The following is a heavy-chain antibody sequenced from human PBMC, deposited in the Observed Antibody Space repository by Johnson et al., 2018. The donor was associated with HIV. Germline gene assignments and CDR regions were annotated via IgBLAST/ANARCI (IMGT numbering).Heavy chain of an antibody. CDR1: GFTFSNYW. CDR2: IRQDGSAT. V-gene: IGHV3-7*01. Sequence: VQLVESGGGLVQPGGSLRLSCAGSGFTFSNYWMSWVRQAPGKGLEWVANIRQDGSATYSVNSVKGRFTISRDNAKSSLYVEMNSLRAEDTAVYHCARGAMTMTQKGAFYVWGQGTMVTVSS. J-gene: IGHJ3*01. CDR3: ARGAMTMTQKGAFYV.